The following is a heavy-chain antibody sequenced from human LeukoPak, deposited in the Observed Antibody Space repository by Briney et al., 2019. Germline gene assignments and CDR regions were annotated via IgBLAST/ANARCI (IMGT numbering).Heavy chain of an antibody. V-gene: IGHV3-21*01. CDR3: ATLGCAGENCPRAGRALGGY. Sequence: GGSLRLSCTGSGFTFSRYTIHWVRQAPGKGLEWDSAISSGGTFVYYADSVTGRFTISRDNAGKFLYLQMDSLRAEDTGVYYCATLGCAGENCPRAGRALGGYWGQGTLVTVSS. D-gene: IGHD2-21*01. CDR1: GFTFSRYT. J-gene: IGHJ4*02. CDR2: ISSGGTFV.